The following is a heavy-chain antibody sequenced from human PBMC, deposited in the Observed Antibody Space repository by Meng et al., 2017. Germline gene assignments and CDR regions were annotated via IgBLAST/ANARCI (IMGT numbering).Heavy chain of an antibody. Sequence: GESLKISCAASGFTFSSYAMSWVRQAPGKGLEWVSAISGSGGSTYYADSVKGRFTISRDNSKNTLYLQMNSLRAEDTAVYYRAKTPRVVFIVGATVSLDYWGQGTLVTVSS. CDR1: GFTFSSYA. D-gene: IGHD1-26*01. CDR2: ISGSGGST. V-gene: IGHV3-23*01. CDR3: AKTPRVVFIVGATVSLDY. J-gene: IGHJ4*02.